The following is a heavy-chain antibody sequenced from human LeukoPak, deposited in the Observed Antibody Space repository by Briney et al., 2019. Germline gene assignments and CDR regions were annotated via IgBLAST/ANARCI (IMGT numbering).Heavy chain of an antibody. Sequence: GGSLRLSCEASGLIFSDYSFNWIRQAPGKGLEWVASINPLASSIYYADSVRGRFIISRDNAKRVVYLQMDGLRAEDTAFYFCARLRRNFDRTGYYYYYDYWGRGTLVTVSS. D-gene: IGHD3-22*01. V-gene: IGHV3-21*01. CDR3: ARLRRNFDRTGYYYYYDY. J-gene: IGHJ4*02. CDR1: GLIFSDYS. CDR2: INPLASSI.